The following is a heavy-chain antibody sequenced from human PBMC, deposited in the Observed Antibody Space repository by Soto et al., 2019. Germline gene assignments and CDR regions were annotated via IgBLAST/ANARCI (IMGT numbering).Heavy chain of an antibody. J-gene: IGHJ6*02. V-gene: IGHV3-30-3*01. Sequence: LRLSCAASGFTFSSYAMSWVRQAPGKGLEWVAVISYDGSNQDYADSVKGRFSISRDNSKNTVYLQMNSLRVEDSAVYYCARDRSSTYYYYGMDLWGQGTTVTVSS. CDR1: GFTFSSYA. CDR2: ISYDGSNQ. CDR3: ARDRSSTYYYYGMDL. D-gene: IGHD6-19*01.